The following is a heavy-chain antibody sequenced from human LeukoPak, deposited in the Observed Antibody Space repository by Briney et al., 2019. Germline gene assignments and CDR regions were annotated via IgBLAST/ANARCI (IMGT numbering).Heavy chain of an antibody. J-gene: IGHJ4*02. Sequence: GRSLRLSCEASEFTFSTYGMHWVRQAPGKGLEWVAAISFDGSEKYYADSVKARFTISRDNSKNTLYLQMNSLRAEDTAVYYCAREGYCSSTSCYEGTGYWGQGTLVTVSS. D-gene: IGHD2-2*01. CDR2: ISFDGSEK. CDR1: EFTFSTYG. CDR3: AREGYCSSTSCYEGTGY. V-gene: IGHV3-30*03.